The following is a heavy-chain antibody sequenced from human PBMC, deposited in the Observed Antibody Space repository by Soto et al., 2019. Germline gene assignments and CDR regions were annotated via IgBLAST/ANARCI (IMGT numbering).Heavy chain of an antibody. CDR1: GLTFSDSA. Sequence: PGGSLRLSCAASGLTFSDSALHWVRQASGTGLEWVGRIRSKTDGGTADYAAPMKRRFTISRDDSKNTLYLQMNSLKTEDTAVYYCTTVITMIVVADDAFDIWGQGTMVTVSS. D-gene: IGHD3-22*01. CDR2: IRSKTDGGTA. CDR3: TTVITMIVVADDAFDI. J-gene: IGHJ3*02. V-gene: IGHV3-15*01.